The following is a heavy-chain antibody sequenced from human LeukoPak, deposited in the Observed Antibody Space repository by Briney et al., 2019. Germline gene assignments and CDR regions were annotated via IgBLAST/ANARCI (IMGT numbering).Heavy chain of an antibody. CDR1: GFTFSSYA. CDR2: VSSNGAKT. CDR3: GKEEKRVITPGLDY. J-gene: IGHJ4*02. V-gene: IGHV3-23*01. D-gene: IGHD4-23*01. Sequence: GGSLRLSCAASGFTFSSYAITWVRQAPGKGLEWVSAVSSNGAKTYYADSVKGRFTISRDNYRKMVLLKMNSVGAEDTDVYYCGKEEKRVITPGLDYWGQRTLVTVSS.